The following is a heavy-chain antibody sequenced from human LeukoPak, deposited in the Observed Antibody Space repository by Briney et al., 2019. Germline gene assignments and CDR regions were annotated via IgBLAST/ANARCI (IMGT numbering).Heavy chain of an antibody. CDR2: INHSGST. CDR1: GGSFSGYY. V-gene: IGHV4-34*01. CDR3: ARGYGSGRRYYYYYGMDV. Sequence: SETLSLTCAVYGGSFSGYYWSWIRQPPGKGLEWIGEINHSGSTNYNPSLKSRVTISVDTSKNQLSLKLSSVTAADTAVYYGARGYGSGRRYYYYYGMDVWGQGTTVTVSS. J-gene: IGHJ6*02. D-gene: IGHD3-10*01.